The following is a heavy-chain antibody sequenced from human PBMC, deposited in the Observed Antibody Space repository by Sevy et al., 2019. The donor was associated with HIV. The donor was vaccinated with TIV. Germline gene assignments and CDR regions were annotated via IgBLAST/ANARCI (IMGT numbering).Heavy chain of an antibody. CDR3: ARVVAYCSGGSCFPGYYYGMDV. J-gene: IGHJ6*02. Sequence: GGSLRLSCAASGFTFSSYYMNWVRQAPGKGLEWVSSISSSSNYIYYAYSMKGRFTISRDNAKNSLYLQMNSLRAEDTAVYYCARVVAYCSGGSCFPGYYYGMDVWGQGTTVTVSS. CDR1: GFTFSSYY. D-gene: IGHD2-15*01. CDR2: ISSSSNYI. V-gene: IGHV3-21*01.